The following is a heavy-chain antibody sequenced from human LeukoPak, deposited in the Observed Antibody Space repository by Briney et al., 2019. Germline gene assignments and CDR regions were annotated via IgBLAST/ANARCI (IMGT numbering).Heavy chain of an antibody. J-gene: IGHJ6*03. CDR2: IIPIFGTA. CDR3: ASGDYYMDV. D-gene: IGHD3-16*01. CDR1: GYTFTSYD. Sequence: GASVKVSCKASGYTFTSYDFNWVRQATGQGLEWMGGIIPIFGTANYAQKFQGRVTITTDESTSTAYMELSSLRSEDTAVYYCASGDYYMDVWGKGTTVTVSS. V-gene: IGHV1-69*05.